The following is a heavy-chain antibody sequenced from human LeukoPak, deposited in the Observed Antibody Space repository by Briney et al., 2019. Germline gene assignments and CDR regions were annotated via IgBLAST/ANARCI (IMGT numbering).Heavy chain of an antibody. Sequence: SQTLSLTCTVSGGSISSGGYYWGWIRQHPVKGLEWIGYIYYSGSTSYNPSLKSRVTISLDTSKNQFSLRLSSVTAADTAVYYCARDRHDSSGIHTLDYWGQGTLVTVSS. CDR2: IYYSGST. CDR1: GGSISSGGYY. CDR3: ARDRHDSSGIHTLDY. D-gene: IGHD3-22*01. V-gene: IGHV4-31*03. J-gene: IGHJ4*02.